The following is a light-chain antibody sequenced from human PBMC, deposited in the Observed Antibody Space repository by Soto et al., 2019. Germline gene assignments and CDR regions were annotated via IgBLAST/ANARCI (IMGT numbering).Light chain of an antibody. V-gene: IGKV3-15*01. J-gene: IGKJ2*01. Sequence: IVMTQSPFTLSVSQGERATLSCRASQSVSSNLGWYQQKPGQAPRLLIYGASTRATGIPARFSGSGSGTECTLTINSLQSEDFAVYYCQQSYKWPYTLGQGTKVDIK. CDR3: QQSYKWPYT. CDR1: QSVSSN. CDR2: GAS.